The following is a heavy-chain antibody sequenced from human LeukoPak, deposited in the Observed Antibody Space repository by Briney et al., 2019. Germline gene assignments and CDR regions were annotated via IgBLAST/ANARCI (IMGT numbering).Heavy chain of an antibody. Sequence: SVKVTCKASGGTFSSYAISWVRQAPGQGLEWMGGIIPIFGTANYAQKFQGRVTITADKSTSTAYMELSSLRSEDTAVYYCARDYYGSGSYYSYWGQGTLVTVSS. CDR1: GGTFSSYA. D-gene: IGHD3-10*01. CDR2: IIPIFGTA. J-gene: IGHJ4*02. V-gene: IGHV1-69*06. CDR3: ARDYYGSGSYYSY.